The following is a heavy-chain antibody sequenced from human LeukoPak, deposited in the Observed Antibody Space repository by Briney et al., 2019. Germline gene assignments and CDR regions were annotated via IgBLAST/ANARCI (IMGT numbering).Heavy chain of an antibody. CDR2: INPNSGGT. Sequence: GASVKVSCKASGYTFTGYYMHWVRQAPGQGLEWMGWINPNSGGTNYAQKFQGRVAMTRDTSISTAYMELSSLRSEDTAVYYCARGGASPAYYFDYWGQGTLVTVSS. J-gene: IGHJ4*02. CDR3: ARGGASPAYYFDY. V-gene: IGHV1-2*02. D-gene: IGHD2-2*01. CDR1: GYTFTGYY.